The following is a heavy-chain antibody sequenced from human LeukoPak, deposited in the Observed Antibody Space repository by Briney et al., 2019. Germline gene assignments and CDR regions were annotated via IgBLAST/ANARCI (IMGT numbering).Heavy chain of an antibody. CDR2: IYYSGST. V-gene: IGHV4-59*01. D-gene: IGHD6-13*01. CDR1: GGSISSYY. CDR3: ARDPGIAAARVDYYYYYGMDV. J-gene: IGHJ6*02. Sequence: PSETLSLTCTVSGGSISSYYWSWIRQPPGKGLEWIGYIYYSGSTNYNPSLKSRVTISVDTSKNQFSLKLSSVTAADTAVYYCARDPGIAAARVDYYYYYGMDVWGQGTTVTVSS.